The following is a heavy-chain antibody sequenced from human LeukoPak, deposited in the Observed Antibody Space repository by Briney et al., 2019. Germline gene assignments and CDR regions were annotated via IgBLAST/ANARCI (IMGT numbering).Heavy chain of an antibody. CDR3: ARDRGTDFGVVIIGGGFDP. CDR1: GGSFSGYY. CDR2: INHSGST. D-gene: IGHD3-3*01. J-gene: IGHJ5*02. V-gene: IGHV4-34*01. Sequence: PSETLSLTCAVYGGSFSGYYWSWIRQPPGKGLEWIGEINHSGSTNYNPSLKSRVTISVDTSKNQFSLKLSSVTAADTAVYYCARDRGTDFGVVIIGGGFDPWGQGTLVTVSS.